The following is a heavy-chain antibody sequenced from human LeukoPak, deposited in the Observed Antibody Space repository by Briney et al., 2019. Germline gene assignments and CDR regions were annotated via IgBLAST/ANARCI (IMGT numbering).Heavy chain of an antibody. V-gene: IGHV1-2*02. CDR1: GYTFTSYD. Sequence: ASVKVSCKASGYTFTSYDINWVRQATGQGLEWMGWINPNSGGTNYAQKFQGRVTMTRDTSISTAYMELSSLRSEDTAVYYCARVGGPYYDFWSGYSPMGVWGQGTTVTVSS. CDR2: INPNSGGT. D-gene: IGHD3-3*01. CDR3: ARVGGPYYDFWSGYSPMGV. J-gene: IGHJ6*02.